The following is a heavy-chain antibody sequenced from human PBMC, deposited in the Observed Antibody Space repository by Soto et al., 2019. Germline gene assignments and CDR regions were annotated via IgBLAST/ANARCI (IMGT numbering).Heavy chain of an antibody. CDR3: ARLDCSGGSCLDYYYYGMDV. CDR2: IYPGDSDT. J-gene: IGHJ6*02. D-gene: IGHD2-15*01. CDR1: GYSFTNYW. Sequence: HGESLKISCKGSGYSFTNYWIGWVRQMPGKGLEWMGIIYPGDSDTVYSPSFQGQVTISADKSISTAYLQWSSLKASDTAMYYCARLDCSGGSCLDYYYYGMDVWGQGTTVTVSS. V-gene: IGHV5-51*01.